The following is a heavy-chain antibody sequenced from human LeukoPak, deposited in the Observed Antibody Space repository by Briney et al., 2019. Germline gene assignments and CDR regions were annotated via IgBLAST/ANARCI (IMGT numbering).Heavy chain of an antibody. Sequence: GGSLRLSCAASGFTFSSYALSWVRQAPGKGLEWVSAISGSDCSTYYEDSVQGRFTISRDNSKNTLYLQMNSLRAEDTAVYYCAKPAVAGERYFDYWGQGTLVTVSS. V-gene: IGHV3-23*01. CDR2: ISGSDCST. D-gene: IGHD6-19*01. J-gene: IGHJ4*02. CDR3: AKPAVAGERYFDY. CDR1: GFTFSSYA.